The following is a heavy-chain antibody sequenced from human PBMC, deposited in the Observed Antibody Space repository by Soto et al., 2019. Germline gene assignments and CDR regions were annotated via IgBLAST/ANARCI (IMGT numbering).Heavy chain of an antibody. CDR3: ARVQTGYSSSSFDY. J-gene: IGHJ4*02. D-gene: IGHD6-6*01. Sequence: PGGSLRLYCAASGFTVSSNYMSWVRQAPGKGLEWVSVIYSGGSTYYADSVKGRFTISRDNSKNTLYLQMNSLRAEDTAVYYCARVQTGYSSSSFDYWGQGTLVTVSS. CDR2: IYSGGST. V-gene: IGHV3-53*01. CDR1: GFTVSSNY.